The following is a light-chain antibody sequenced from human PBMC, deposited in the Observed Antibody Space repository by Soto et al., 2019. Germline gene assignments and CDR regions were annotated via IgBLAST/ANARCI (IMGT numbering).Light chain of an antibody. CDR2: RAS. CDR3: QQLGDSPPIT. CDR1: QSVDSL. J-gene: IGKJ1*01. V-gene: IGKV3-15*01. Sequence: ESVLTQSPGTLSLSPEERATLSRRASQSVDSLLAWYQQKPGQAPRLLIYRASTRTTGIPARFSGSGSATEFTLTINGLQSEDFAVYYCQQLGDSPPITFGQGTKVDIK.